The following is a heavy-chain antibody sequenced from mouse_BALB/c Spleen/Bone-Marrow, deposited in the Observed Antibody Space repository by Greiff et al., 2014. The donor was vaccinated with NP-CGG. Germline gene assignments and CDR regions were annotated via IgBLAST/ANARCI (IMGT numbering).Heavy chain of an antibody. D-gene: IGHD1-1*01. J-gene: IGHJ2*01. Sequence: VQLKESGPELVKPGASVKISCKASGYTFTDYNMHWVKQSHGKSLEWIGYIYPYNGGTGYNQKFKSKATLTVDNSSSKAYMELRSLTSEDSAVYYCARRGTTYYFDYWGQGTTLTVSS. CDR3: ARRGTTYYFDY. V-gene: IGHV1S29*02. CDR1: GYTFTDYN. CDR2: IYPYNGGT.